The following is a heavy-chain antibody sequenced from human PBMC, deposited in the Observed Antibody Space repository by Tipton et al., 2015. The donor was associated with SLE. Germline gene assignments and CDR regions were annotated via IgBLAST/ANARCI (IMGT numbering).Heavy chain of an antibody. V-gene: IGHV1-18*01. CDR2: ISLYNGNT. D-gene: IGHD3-10*01. Sequence: QVQLVQSGAEVKKPGASVKVSCKASGYTFTNYGISWVRQAPGQGLEWLGWISLYNGNTDSAQNLQGRVTMTADTSTTTAYMELRSLRSDDTAVYYCARSYYGSRHYYTHADHWGQGTLVTVSS. CDR3: ARSYYGSRHYYTHADH. J-gene: IGHJ1*01. CDR1: GYTFTNYG.